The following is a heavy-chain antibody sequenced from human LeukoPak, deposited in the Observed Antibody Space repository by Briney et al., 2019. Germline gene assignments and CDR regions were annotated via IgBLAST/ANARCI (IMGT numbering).Heavy chain of an antibody. Sequence: SETLSLTCTVSGGSISSGRYYWSWIRQHPGKDLEWIVYIYYSGSTYYNPSLKSRVTISVGTSKNQFSLKLSSVTAADTAVYYCARGWGGSTSTVTTRPRYFDLWGRGTLVTVSS. CDR3: ARGWGGSTSTVTTRPRYFDL. D-gene: IGHD4-11*01. J-gene: IGHJ2*01. CDR1: GGSISSGRYY. CDR2: IYYSGST. V-gene: IGHV4-31*03.